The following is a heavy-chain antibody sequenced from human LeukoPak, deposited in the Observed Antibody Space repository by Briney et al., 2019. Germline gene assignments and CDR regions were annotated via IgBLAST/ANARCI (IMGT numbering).Heavy chain of an antibody. J-gene: IGHJ3*02. CDR3: ARGRGRGWSSEVGAFDI. D-gene: IGHD6-19*01. CDR2: ISYSGST. CDR1: GGSISSYY. V-gene: IGHV4-59*01. Sequence: PSETLSLTCTVSGGSISSYYWTWIRQSLGKGLEWIRFISYSGSTNYNPSLKTQVTISIDTSKKRFSLNLSSVTAADTAVYYCARGRGRGWSSEVGAFDIWGQGRMVTVSS.